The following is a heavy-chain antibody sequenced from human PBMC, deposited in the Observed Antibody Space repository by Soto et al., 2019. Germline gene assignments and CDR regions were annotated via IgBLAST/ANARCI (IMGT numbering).Heavy chain of an antibody. V-gene: IGHV3-53*01. J-gene: IGHJ4*02. CDR2: IYTSGIT. CDR3: TRGTVHYTDTTGYFLYDY. D-gene: IGHD3-22*01. CDR1: GFTVNDNY. Sequence: TGGSLRLSCAVSGFTVNDNYLNWVRQAPGKGLEWVSVIYTSGITYYADSVKGRFTISRDNSKNTVYLQMDSLRDEDTAVYYCTRGTVHYTDTTGYFLYDYWGQGTLVTVSS.